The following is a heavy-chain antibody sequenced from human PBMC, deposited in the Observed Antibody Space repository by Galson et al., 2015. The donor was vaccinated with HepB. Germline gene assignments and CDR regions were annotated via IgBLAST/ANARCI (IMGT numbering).Heavy chain of an antibody. V-gene: IGHV1-2*04. CDR1: GYTFTGYY. J-gene: IGHJ6*02. CDR3: ARGSKRSEDGMDV. D-gene: IGHD1-1*01. CDR2: INPNSGGT. Sequence: SCKAPGYTFTGYYMHWVRQAPGQGLEWMGWINPNSGGTNYAQKFQGWVTMTRDTSISTAYMELSRLRSDGTAVYYCARGSKRSEDGMDVWGQGTTVTVSS.